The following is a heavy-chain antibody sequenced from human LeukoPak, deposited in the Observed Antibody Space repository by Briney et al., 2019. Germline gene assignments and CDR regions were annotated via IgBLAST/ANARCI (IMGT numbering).Heavy chain of an antibody. V-gene: IGHV3-73*01. D-gene: IGHD2-15*01. CDR2: IRSKANSYAT. J-gene: IGHJ4*02. CDR1: GFTFSGSA. CDR3: TRPLGVYCSGGSCYSN. Sequence: GESLKISCAASGFTFSGSAMHWVRQASGKGLEWVGRIRSKANSYATAYAASVKGRFTISRDDSKNTAYLQMNSLKTEDTAVYYCTRPLGVYCSGGSCYSNWGQGTLVTVSS.